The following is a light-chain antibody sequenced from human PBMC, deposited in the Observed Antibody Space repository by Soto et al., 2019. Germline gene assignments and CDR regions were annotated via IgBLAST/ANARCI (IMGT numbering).Light chain of an antibody. V-gene: IGKV3D-20*02. Sequence: EIVLTQSPGTLSLSPGDRATLSCRASQSVSSSYLAWYQQRPGQAPRLLIYGASTRATGIPARFSGSGSGTDFTLTISSLEPEDFAAYYCQQHFNGPITFGQGTRLEIK. CDR3: QQHFNGPIT. CDR1: QSVSSSY. J-gene: IGKJ5*01. CDR2: GAS.